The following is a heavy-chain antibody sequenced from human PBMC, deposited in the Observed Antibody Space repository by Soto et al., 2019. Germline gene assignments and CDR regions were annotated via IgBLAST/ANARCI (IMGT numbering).Heavy chain of an antibody. V-gene: IGHV1-58*01. D-gene: IGHD5-12*01. CDR1: GHSFRSTT. J-gene: IGHJ6*02. CDR2: IVVGSGNT. Sequence: GASVKVSCKASGHSFRSTTVQWVRQARGQRPEWIGWIVVGSGNTNYAQKFNERVIITRDMSTSTAYMELSSLRSEDTAVYYCAAASRGYFDYYYGMDVWGQGTTVTVSS. CDR3: AAASRGYFDYYYGMDV.